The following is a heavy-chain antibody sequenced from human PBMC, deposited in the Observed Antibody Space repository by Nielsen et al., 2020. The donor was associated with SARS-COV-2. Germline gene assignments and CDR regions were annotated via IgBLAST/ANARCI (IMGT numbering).Heavy chain of an antibody. J-gene: IGHJ3*02. CDR1: GYTFTSYA. CDR2: INAGNGNT. V-gene: IGHV1-3*01. D-gene: IGHD2-21*02. Sequence: ASVKVSCKASGYTFTSYAMHWVRQAPGQRLEWMGWINAGNGNTKYSQKFQGRVTITRDTSASTAYMELSSLRSEDTAVYYCARAIYCGGDCGPNDAFDIWGQGTMVTVSS. CDR3: ARAIYCGGDCGPNDAFDI.